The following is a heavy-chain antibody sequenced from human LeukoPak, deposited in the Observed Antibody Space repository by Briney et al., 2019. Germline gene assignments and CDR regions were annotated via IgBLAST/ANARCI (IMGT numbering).Heavy chain of an antibody. V-gene: IGHV3-48*03. Sequence: PGGSLRLSCAASGFTFSSYEMNWVRQAPGKGLEWVSYISGSGRNIYYADSVKGRFVISRDNAKNSLYLQMNSLRAEDTAVYFCARERQLVTGYWGPGTLVTVSS. D-gene: IGHD6-6*01. CDR1: GFTFSSYE. CDR3: ARERQLVTGY. CDR2: ISGSGRNI. J-gene: IGHJ4*01.